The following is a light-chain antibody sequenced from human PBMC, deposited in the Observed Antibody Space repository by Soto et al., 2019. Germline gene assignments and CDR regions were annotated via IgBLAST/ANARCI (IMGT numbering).Light chain of an antibody. CDR1: QGLVSW. J-gene: IGKJ4*01. Sequence: DIQVTQSTSSVSASVGDRVTITCRASQGLVSWLAWYQQKPGKAPKLLIYAASSFQSGVPSRFSGSGSGTDFTLTIISLQPEDFATYYCQQTSSFPLTFGGGTKVELK. CDR2: AAS. CDR3: QQTSSFPLT. V-gene: IGKV1-12*01.